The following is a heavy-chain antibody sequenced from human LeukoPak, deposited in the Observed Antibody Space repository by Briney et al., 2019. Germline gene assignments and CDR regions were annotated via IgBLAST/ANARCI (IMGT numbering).Heavy chain of an antibody. J-gene: IGHJ6*03. Sequence: SETLSLTRTVSGGPISSSDFYWGWIRQSPEKGLEGIGNIYFSGVTYFSPSLKSRVTLFLDTSKNQFSLKLRSVTAADTAVYYCARVGYCSSTMCYGTFYYYMDVWGKGTTVTVSS. V-gene: IGHV4-39*01. CDR3: ARVGYCSSTMCYGTFYYYMDV. D-gene: IGHD2-2*01. CDR1: GGPISSSDFY. CDR2: IYFSGVT.